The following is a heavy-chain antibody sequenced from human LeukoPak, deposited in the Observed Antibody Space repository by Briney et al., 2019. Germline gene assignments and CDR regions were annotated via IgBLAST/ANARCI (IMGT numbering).Heavy chain of an antibody. D-gene: IGHD2-2*01. V-gene: IGHV3-23*01. CDR1: GFVFSTYA. CDR2: ISSGT. CDR3: ARLLVVGSRPVAFDS. J-gene: IGHJ4*02. Sequence: GGSLRLSCAASGFVFSTYAMSWVRQVPGKGPEWVATISSGTYYAEPVKGRFTISRDNSKNTLFVQMNSLRAEDTAIYYCARLLVVGSRPVAFDSWGQGTLVTVSS.